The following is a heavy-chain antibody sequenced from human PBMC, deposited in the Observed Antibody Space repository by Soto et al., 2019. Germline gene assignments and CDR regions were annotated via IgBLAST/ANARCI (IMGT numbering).Heavy chain of an antibody. CDR3: ASHSSGWENYYYYGMDV. CDR2: IDPSDSYT. V-gene: IGHV5-10-1*01. CDR1: GYSFTSHW. J-gene: IGHJ6*02. D-gene: IGHD6-19*01. Sequence: GESLKISCKGSGYSFTSHWISWVRQMPGKGLVWMGRIDPSDSYTNYSPSFQGHVTISADKSISTAYLQWSSLKASDTAMYYCASHSSGWENYYYYGMDVWGQGTTVTVS.